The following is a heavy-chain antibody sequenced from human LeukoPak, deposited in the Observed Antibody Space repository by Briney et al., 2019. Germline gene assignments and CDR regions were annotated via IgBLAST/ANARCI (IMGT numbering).Heavy chain of an antibody. CDR3: ARESATMIVLDY. CDR1: GGSISSGSYY. D-gene: IGHD3-22*01. CDR2: IYTSGST. V-gene: IGHV4-61*02. Sequence: SETLSLTCTVSGGSISSGSYYWSWIRQPAGKGLEWIGRIYTSGSTNYNPSLKSRVTISVDTSKNQFSLKLSSVTAADTAVYYCARESATMIVLDYWGQGTLVTVSS. J-gene: IGHJ4*02.